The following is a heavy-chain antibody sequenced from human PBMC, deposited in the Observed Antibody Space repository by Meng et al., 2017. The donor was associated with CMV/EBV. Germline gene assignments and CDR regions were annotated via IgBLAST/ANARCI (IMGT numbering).Heavy chain of an antibody. Sequence: GGSLRLSCAASGFTFSDYYMSWIRQAPGKGLEWVSYISSSGSTIYYADSVKGRFTISRDNAKNSLYLQMNSLRAEDTAVYYCARLRFYYGSGSYYKGIYFDYWGQGTTVTVSS. CDR3: ARLRFYYGSGSYYKGIYFDY. D-gene: IGHD3-10*01. CDR1: GFTFSDYY. J-gene: IGHJ4*02. V-gene: IGHV3-11*04. CDR2: ISSSGSTI.